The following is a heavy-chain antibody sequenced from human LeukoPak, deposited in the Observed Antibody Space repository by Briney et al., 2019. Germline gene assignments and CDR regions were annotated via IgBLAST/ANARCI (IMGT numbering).Heavy chain of an antibody. V-gene: IGHV4-59*01. D-gene: IGHD6-13*01. J-gene: IGHJ4*02. CDR2: IYYSGST. CDR3: AREAAGTGYFDY. Sequence: SETLSLTCTVSGGSISSYYWSWIRQPPGKGLEWIGYIYYSGSTNYNPSLKSRVTISVDTSKNQFSLKLSSVTAADTAVYYCAREAAGTGYFDYWGQGTLVTVSS. CDR1: GGSISSYY.